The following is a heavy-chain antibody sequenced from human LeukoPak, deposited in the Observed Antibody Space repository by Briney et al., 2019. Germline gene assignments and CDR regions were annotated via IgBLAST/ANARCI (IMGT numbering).Heavy chain of an antibody. D-gene: IGHD6-19*01. V-gene: IGHV5-51*01. J-gene: IGHJ4*02. Sequence: GESLKISCKGSGYSFTSYWIAWVRQMPGKGLEWMGIIYPDDSDTRYSPSFQGQVTITADKSISAAYLQWSSLKASDNAMYYCARQRRSSGWPNDYWGQGTLVTVSS. CDR1: GYSFTSYW. CDR2: IYPDDSDT. CDR3: ARQRRSSGWPNDY.